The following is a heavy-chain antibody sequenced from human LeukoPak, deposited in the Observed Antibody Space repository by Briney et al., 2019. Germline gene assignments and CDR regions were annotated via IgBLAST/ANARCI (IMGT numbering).Heavy chain of an antibody. CDR3: ARDGVGYCSSTTCQIDY. J-gene: IGHJ4*02. CDR1: GFTFNTYT. CDR2: ISSRSAYT. V-gene: IGHV3-21*01. Sequence: GESLRLSCAASGFTFNTYTMNWVRQAPGKGLEWVASISSRSAYTYYADSVKGRFTISRDNAKNSLYLQMNSLRAEDTAVYYCARDGVGYCSSTTCQIDYWGQGTLVTFSS. D-gene: IGHD2-2*01.